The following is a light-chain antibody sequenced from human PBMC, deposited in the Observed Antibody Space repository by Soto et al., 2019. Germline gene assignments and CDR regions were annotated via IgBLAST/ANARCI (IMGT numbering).Light chain of an antibody. CDR2: GAS. V-gene: IGKV3-20*01. J-gene: IGKJ1*01. CDR3: QQYGSSPWT. CDR1: QSFNSIY. Sequence: EIVLTQSPGTLSLSPGERATLSCRASQSFNSIYLAWYQQKPGQAPRLLIYGASSRATGIPDRFSGSGSGTDFTLTISRLEPEDFAVYYCQQYGSSPWTFGQGTKGAIK.